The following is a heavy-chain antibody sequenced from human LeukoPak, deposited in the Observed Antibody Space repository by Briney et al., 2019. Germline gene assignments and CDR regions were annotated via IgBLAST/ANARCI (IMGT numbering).Heavy chain of an antibody. CDR1: GGTFTSYA. D-gene: IGHD2-15*01. V-gene: IGHV1-69*05. CDR3: VRVPRCSGGSCYEWGHYYYYMDV. J-gene: IGHJ6*03. Sequence: SVKLSFKASGGTFTSYAISWVRHAPGQGLEWMGGIIPIFGTANYAQKFQGRVTITTDESTSTAYMELSSLRSEDTAVYYCVRVPRCSGGSCYEWGHYYYYMDVWGKGTTVTVSS. CDR2: IIPIFGTA.